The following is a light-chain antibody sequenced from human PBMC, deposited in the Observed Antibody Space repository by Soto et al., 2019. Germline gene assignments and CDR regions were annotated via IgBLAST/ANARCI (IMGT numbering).Light chain of an antibody. CDR1: QSVNSN. V-gene: IGKV3-15*01. CDR2: DAS. J-gene: IGKJ3*01. CDR3: QQYNTWPLT. Sequence: ETGMTQSRATLSVSPGERPTRACRASQSVNSNLAWYQQKPGQGPRLLIYDASTRATGIPARFSGSGSGTEFTLTIRSLQSEDFAVYYCQQYNTWPLTFGPGTKVDIK.